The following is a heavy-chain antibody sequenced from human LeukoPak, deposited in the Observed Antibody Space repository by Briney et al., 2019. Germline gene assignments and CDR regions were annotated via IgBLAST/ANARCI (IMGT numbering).Heavy chain of an antibody. CDR3: ARGSSSYYYYYYYMDV. Sequence: ASVKVSCKASGHTFTGYYMHWVRQAPGQGLEWMGWINPNSGGTNYAQKFQGRVTMTRDTSISTAYMELSRLSSVTAADTAVYYCARGSSSYYYYYYYMDVWGKGTTVTVSS. V-gene: IGHV1-2*02. CDR2: INPNSGGT. J-gene: IGHJ6*03. D-gene: IGHD6-6*01. CDR1: GHTFTGYY.